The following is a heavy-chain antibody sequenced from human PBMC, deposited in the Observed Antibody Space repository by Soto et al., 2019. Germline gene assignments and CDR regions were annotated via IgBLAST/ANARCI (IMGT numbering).Heavy chain of an antibody. V-gene: IGHV3-30-3*01. J-gene: IGHJ4*02. CDR3: ARDGEQWLAPGGFDY. CDR2: ISYDGSNK. D-gene: IGHD6-19*01. Sequence: QVQLVESGGGVVQPGRSLRLSCAASGFTFSSYAMHWVRQAPGKGLEWVAVISYDGSNKYYADSVKGRFTISRDNSKNTLYLQMNSLRAEDTAVYYCARDGEQWLAPGGFDYWGQGTLVTVSS. CDR1: GFTFSSYA.